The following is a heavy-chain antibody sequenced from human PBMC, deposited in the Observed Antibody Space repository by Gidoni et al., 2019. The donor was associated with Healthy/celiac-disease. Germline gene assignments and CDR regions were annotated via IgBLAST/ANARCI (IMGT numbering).Heavy chain of an antibody. CDR2: INHSGST. D-gene: IGHD2-2*01. J-gene: IGHJ5*02. CDR3: ARVLVWGCSSTSCSHNWFDP. V-gene: IGHV4-34*01. Sequence: QVQLQQWGAGLLKPSETLSLTCAVYGGSFSGYYWSWIRQPPGKGLEWIGEINHSGSTNYNPSLKSRVTISVDTSKNQFSLKLSSVTAADTAVYYCARVLVWGCSSTSCSHNWFDPWGQGTLVTVSS. CDR1: GGSFSGYY.